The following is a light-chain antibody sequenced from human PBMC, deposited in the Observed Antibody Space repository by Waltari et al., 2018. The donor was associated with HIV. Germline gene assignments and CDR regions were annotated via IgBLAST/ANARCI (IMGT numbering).Light chain of an antibody. V-gene: IGLV2-8*01. CDR3: TSYAGSGEYV. CDR2: EGS. J-gene: IGLJ1*01. CDR1: SSDVGGYVY. Sequence: QSALTQPPSAPGSPGQSVTISSTGTSSDVGGYVYVSWYQHHPGKVPRLIMYEGSKRPSGVPDRFSGFKSGNTASLTVSGLQAEDEADYYCTSYAGSGEYVFGTGTKVTVL.